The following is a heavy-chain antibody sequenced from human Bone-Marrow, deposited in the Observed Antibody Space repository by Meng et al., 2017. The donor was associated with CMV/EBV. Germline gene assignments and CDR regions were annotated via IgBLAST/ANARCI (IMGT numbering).Heavy chain of an antibody. D-gene: IGHD6-13*01. Sequence: SLTCTVSGGSISSYYWSWIRQPPGKGLEWIGYIYYSGSTNYNPSLKSRVTISVDTSKNQFSLKLSSVTAADTAVYYCAREWSSSWVIDWGQGTLVTVSS. CDR1: GGSISSYY. CDR3: AREWSSSWVID. J-gene: IGHJ4*02. V-gene: IGHV4-59*01. CDR2: IYYSGST.